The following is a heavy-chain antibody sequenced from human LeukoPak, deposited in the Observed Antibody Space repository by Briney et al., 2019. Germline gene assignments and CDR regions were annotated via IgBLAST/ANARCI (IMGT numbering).Heavy chain of an antibody. CDR3: ARAPAPVKYNIDY. CDR1: GYTFTGYY. Sequence: GGPVNFSCKASGYTFTGYYIHWVRQAPGQGLEWMGWISPNSGATSYAQKFQGRVTMTRDTSINTAYIELSRLRSDDTALYYCARAPAPVKYNIDYWGQGPVVSVSS. J-gene: IGHJ4*02. D-gene: IGHD1-14*01. CDR2: ISPNSGAT. V-gene: IGHV1-2*02.